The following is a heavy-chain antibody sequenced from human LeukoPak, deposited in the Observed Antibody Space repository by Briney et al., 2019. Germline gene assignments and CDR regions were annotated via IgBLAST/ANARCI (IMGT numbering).Heavy chain of an antibody. J-gene: IGHJ4*02. D-gene: IGHD3-16*01. CDR3: GKGGGEDWPFDY. CDR1: GFTFRNYA. Sequence: PGGSLRLSCAASGFTFRNYAMSWVRQAPGKGLEWVSTLSVGGTTYYADSVRGRFTIPRDNSKNTLYLQMNSLRAEDTAKYYCGKGGGEDWPFDYWGQGTLVTVSS. V-gene: IGHV3-23*01. CDR2: LSVGGTT.